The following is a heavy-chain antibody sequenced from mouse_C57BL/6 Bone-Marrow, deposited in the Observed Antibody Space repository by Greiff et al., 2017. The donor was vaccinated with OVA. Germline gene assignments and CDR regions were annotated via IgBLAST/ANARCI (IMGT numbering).Heavy chain of an antibody. CDR3: ARSAYYSNAY. J-gene: IGHJ3*01. Sequence: VKLQQSGAELARPGASVKLSCKASGYTFTSYGISWVKQRTGQGLEWIGEIYPRSGNTYYNEKFKGKATLTADKSSSTAYMELRSLTSEDSAVYFCARSAYYSNAYWGQGTLVTVSA. CDR2: IYPRSGNT. V-gene: IGHV1-81*01. D-gene: IGHD2-5*01. CDR1: GYTFTSYG.